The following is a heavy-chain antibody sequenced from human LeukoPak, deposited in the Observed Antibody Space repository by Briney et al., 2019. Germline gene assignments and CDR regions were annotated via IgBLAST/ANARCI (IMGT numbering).Heavy chain of an antibody. CDR2: ISGSGGST. CDR3: SKDVERIGGYFDY. CDR1: GFTFSSYA. V-gene: IGHV3-23*01. D-gene: IGHD3-16*01. Sequence: GGSLRLSCAASGFTFSSYAMSWVRQAPGKGLEWVSAISGSGGSTYYADSVKGRFTISRDNSKNTLYLQMNSLRAEDTAVYYCSKDVERIGGYFDYWGQGTVVTVSS. J-gene: IGHJ4*02.